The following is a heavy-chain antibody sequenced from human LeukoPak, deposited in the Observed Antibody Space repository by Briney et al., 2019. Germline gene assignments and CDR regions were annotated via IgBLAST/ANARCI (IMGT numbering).Heavy chain of an antibody. Sequence: GGSLRLSCAASGFTFSSYWMSWVRQAPGKGLEWVANIKQDGSEKYYVDSVKGRFTISRDNAKNSLYLQMNSLRAEDTAVYYCAREGSSWYVRYYYYGMDVWGQGTTVTVSS. CDR2: IKQDGSEK. CDR3: AREGSSWYVRYYYYGMDV. J-gene: IGHJ6*02. CDR1: GFTFSSYW. V-gene: IGHV3-7*01. D-gene: IGHD6-13*01.